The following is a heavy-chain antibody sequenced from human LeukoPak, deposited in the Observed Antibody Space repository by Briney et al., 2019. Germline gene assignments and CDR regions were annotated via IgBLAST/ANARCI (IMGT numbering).Heavy chain of an antibody. Sequence: PSETLSLTCTVSGGSISSYYWSWIRQPPGKGLEWIGYIYYSGSTNYNPSLKSRVTISVDTSKNQFSLKLSSVTAADTAVYYCARVSGYSYGYKVAQYFDYWGQGTLVTVSS. D-gene: IGHD5-18*01. V-gene: IGHV4-59*01. CDR1: GGSISSYY. CDR2: IYYSGST. J-gene: IGHJ4*02. CDR3: ARVSGYSYGYKVAQYFDY.